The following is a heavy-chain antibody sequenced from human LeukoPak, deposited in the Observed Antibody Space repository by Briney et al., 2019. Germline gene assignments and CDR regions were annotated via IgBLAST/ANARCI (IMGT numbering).Heavy chain of an antibody. V-gene: IGHV1-18*01. Sequence: ASVKVSCKASGYTFTSYGISWVRQAPGQGLEWMGWISAYSGNTNYAQKLQGRVTMTTDTSTSTAYMELRSLRSDDTAVYYCARDSDYYGSGIPWGQGTLVTVSS. CDR1: GYTFTSYG. CDR3: ARDSDYYGSGIP. CDR2: ISAYSGNT. D-gene: IGHD3-10*01. J-gene: IGHJ5*02.